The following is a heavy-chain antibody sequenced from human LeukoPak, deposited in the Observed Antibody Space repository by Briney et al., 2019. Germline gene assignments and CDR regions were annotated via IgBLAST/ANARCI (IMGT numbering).Heavy chain of an antibody. D-gene: IGHD3-3*01. CDR2: INPNSGGT. CDR3: AKTYFDFWSGYSHFDY. J-gene: IGHJ4*02. V-gene: IGHV1-2*02. CDR1: GYTFTSYY. Sequence: ASVKVSCKASGYTFTSYYMHWVRQAPGQGLEWMGWINPNSGGTNYAQNFQGRVTMTRDTSISTAYMELSRLRSDDTAVYYCAKTYFDFWSGYSHFDYWGQGTLVTVSS.